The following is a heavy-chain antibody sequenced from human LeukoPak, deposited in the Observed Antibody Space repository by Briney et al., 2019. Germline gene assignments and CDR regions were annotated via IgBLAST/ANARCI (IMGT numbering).Heavy chain of an antibody. CDR2: ISYDGSNK. CDR1: GFTFSSYS. CDR3: TTDIVVVPAAMGTPTFDY. V-gene: IGHV3-30*03. D-gene: IGHD2-2*01. J-gene: IGHJ4*02. Sequence: GGSLRLSCAASGFTFSSYSMHWVRQAPGKGLEWVAVISYDGSNKYYADSVKGRFTISRDNSKNTLYLQMNSLKTEDTAVYYCTTDIVVVPAAMGTPTFDYWGQGTLVTVSS.